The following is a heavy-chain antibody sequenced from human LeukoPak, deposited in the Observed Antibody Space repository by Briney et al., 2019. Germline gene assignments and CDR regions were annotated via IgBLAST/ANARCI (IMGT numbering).Heavy chain of an antibody. V-gene: IGHV1-2*02. CDR1: GYTFTGYH. CDR2: INPNSGGT. D-gene: IGHD1-26*01. CDR3: ARVGDGGSYSQIGY. J-gene: IGHJ4*02. Sequence: GASVKVSCKASGYTFTGYHMHWVRQGPGQGLEWMGWINPNSGGTNYAQKFQGRVTMTRDTSISTAYMELSRLRSDDTAVYYCARVGDGGSYSQIGYWGQGTLVTVSS.